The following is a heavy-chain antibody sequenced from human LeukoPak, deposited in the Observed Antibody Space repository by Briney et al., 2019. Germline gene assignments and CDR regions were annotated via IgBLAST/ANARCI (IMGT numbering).Heavy chain of an antibody. J-gene: IGHJ5*01. CDR1: GGSVSSGRYY. CDR2: IYTRGST. Sequence: SETLSLTCTVSGGSVSSGRYYWSWIRQPAGKGLEWIGRIYTRGSTNYNPSLKSRVTISVDTSKNQFSLNLTSVTAADTAVYYCATDGMVRGPDAWFDSWGQGTLVTVSS. D-gene: IGHD3-10*01. CDR3: ATDGMVRGPDAWFDS. V-gene: IGHV4-61*02.